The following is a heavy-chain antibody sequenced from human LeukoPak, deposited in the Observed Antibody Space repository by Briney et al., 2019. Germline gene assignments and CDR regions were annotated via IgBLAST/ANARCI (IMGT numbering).Heavy chain of an antibody. CDR3: ARATVAATLRSFDY. J-gene: IGHJ4*02. D-gene: IGHD2-15*01. V-gene: IGHV4-34*01. CDR2: INHSGST. Sequence: SETLSLTCAVYGGSFSGYYWSWICQPPGKGLEWIGEINHSGSTNYNPSLKSRVTISVDTSKNQSSLKLSSVTAADTAVYYCARATVAATLRSFDYWGQGTLVTVSS. CDR1: GGSFSGYY.